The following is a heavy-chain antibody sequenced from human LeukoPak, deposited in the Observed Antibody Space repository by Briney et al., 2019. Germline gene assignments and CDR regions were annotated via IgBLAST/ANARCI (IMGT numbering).Heavy chain of an antibody. J-gene: IGHJ5*02. CDR1: GFTFDDYA. CDR3: AKDNRDNWFDP. V-gene: IGHV3-9*01. CDR2: ISWNSGSI. D-gene: IGHD3-10*01. Sequence: GGSLRLSCAASGFTFDDYAMPWVRHAPGKGLEWVSGISWNSGSIGYADSVKGRFTISRDNAKNSLYLQMNSLRAEDTALYYCAKDNRDNWFDPWGQGTLVTVSS.